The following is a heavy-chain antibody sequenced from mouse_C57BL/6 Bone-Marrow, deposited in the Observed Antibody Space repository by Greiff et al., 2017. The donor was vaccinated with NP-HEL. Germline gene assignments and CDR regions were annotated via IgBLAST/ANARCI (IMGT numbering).Heavy chain of an antibody. V-gene: IGHV14-4*01. CDR3: TLYYYYAMDY. CDR2: IDPENGDT. J-gene: IGHJ4*01. Sequence: EVHLVESGAELVRPGASVKLSCTASGFNIKDDYMHWVKQRPDQGLAWIGWIDPENGDTEYASKFQGKATITADTSSNTAYLQLSSLTSEDTAVYYCTLYYYYAMDYWGQGTSVTVSS. CDR1: GFNIKDDY. D-gene: IGHD1-1*01.